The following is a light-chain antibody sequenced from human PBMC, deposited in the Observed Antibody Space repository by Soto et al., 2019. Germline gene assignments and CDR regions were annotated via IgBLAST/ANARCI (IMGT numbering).Light chain of an antibody. CDR1: QIISSY. CDR2: AAS. CDR3: QQYNSYS. J-gene: IGKJ1*01. Sequence: EIQMTQKTSSLSASVGDRVTITCRASQIISSYLNWYQQKPGKAPKLLIYAASSLQSGVPSRFSGSGSGTEFTLTISSLQPDDFATYYCQQYNSYSFGQRTNVDI. V-gene: IGKV1-39*01.